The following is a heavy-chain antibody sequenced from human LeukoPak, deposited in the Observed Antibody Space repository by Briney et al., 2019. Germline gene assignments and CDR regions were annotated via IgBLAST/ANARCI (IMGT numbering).Heavy chain of an antibody. CDR1: GGSISSYY. CDR2: IYYSGST. J-gene: IGHJ4*02. D-gene: IGHD6-13*01. CDR3: AREAASSWYGGGDY. Sequence: PSETLSLTCTVSGGSISSYYWSWIRQPPGKGLEWIGYIYYSGSTNYNPSLKSRVTISVDTSKNQFSLKLSSVTAADTAVYYCAREAASSWYGGGDYWGQGTLVTVSS. V-gene: IGHV4-59*12.